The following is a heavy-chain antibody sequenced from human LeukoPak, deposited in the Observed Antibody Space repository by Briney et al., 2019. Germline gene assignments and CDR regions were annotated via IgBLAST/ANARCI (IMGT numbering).Heavy chain of an antibody. Sequence: PGGSLRLSCAASGFTFSSYAMSWVRQAPGKGLEWVSAISGSGGSTYYADSVKGRFTISRDNSKNTLYLQMNSLRAEDTAVYYCASPFYDFWSGYYTRSFDYWGQGTLVTVSS. CDR3: ASPFYDFWSGYYTRSFDY. CDR2: ISGSGGST. D-gene: IGHD3-3*01. CDR1: GFTFSSYA. J-gene: IGHJ4*02. V-gene: IGHV3-23*01.